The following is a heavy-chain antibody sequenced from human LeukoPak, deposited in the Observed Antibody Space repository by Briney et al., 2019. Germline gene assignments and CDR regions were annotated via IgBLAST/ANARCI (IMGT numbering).Heavy chain of an antibody. CDR1: GFTVSSNY. CDR3: ARGGSYLSAFDI. Sequence: SGGSLRLSCAASGFTVSSNYMSWVRQAPGKGLEWVSIIYSGGSTFYADSVKGRFTISRDNSKNTLYLQMNSLRAEDTAVYYCARGGSYLSAFDIWGLGTMVTVSS. D-gene: IGHD1-26*01. V-gene: IGHV3-53*01. J-gene: IGHJ3*02. CDR2: IYSGGST.